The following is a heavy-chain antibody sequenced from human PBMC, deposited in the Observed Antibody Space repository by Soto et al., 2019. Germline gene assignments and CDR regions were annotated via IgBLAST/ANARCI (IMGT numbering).Heavy chain of an antibody. J-gene: IGHJ5*02. CDR3: ASGGGGAYSAFDP. CDR1: GYTFTDYY. CDR2: INPNSGAT. Sequence: QVQLVQSGAEVKKPGASVKVSCKASGYTFTDYYMHWVRQAPGQGLEWMAWINPNSGATNYAQKFQGRVTMTRDTSISTAYMALSSLTSDDTAVYYCASGGGGAYSAFDPWGQGTLVTVSS. V-gene: IGHV1-2*02. D-gene: IGHD2-15*01.